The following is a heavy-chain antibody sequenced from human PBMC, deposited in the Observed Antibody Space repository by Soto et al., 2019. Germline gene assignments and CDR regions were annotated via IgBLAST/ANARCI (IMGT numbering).Heavy chain of an antibody. D-gene: IGHD6-19*01. CDR1: GDSVSSPYY. CDR3: VSRAGWYAVHS. CDR2: VFHTGTT. Sequence: QVQLQESGPGLVKPSGTLSLTCAVSGDSVSSPYYWCWVRQPPGKGLEWIGEVFHTGTTSYNPSLKSRVTVSMGKTTNQLSLDLSSVTCEDTAVYYCVSRAGWYAVHSWGPGTLVIVSS. J-gene: IGHJ4*02. V-gene: IGHV4-4*02.